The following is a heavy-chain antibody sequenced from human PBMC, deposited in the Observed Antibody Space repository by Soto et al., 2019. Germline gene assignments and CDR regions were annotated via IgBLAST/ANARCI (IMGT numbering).Heavy chain of an antibody. CDR1: GFRFSGHD. D-gene: IGHD2-15*01. J-gene: IGHJ4*02. CDR2: AGTVGDT. Sequence: PVGSLRLSCAASGFRFSGHDMHWVRQVTGKGLEWVSGAGTVGDTYYSGSVKGRFTVFRENARDSVYLQMNSLRVGDTAVYYCARRFCRGGNCPGIGFDYFGQGTQVTVSS. CDR3: ARRFCRGGNCPGIGFDY. V-gene: IGHV3-13*01.